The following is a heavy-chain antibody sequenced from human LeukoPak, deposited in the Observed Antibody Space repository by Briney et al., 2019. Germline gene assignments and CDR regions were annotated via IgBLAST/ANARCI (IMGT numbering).Heavy chain of an antibody. V-gene: IGHV3-74*01. J-gene: IGHJ4*02. CDR3: ARGGLRGATPDY. CDR1: GFTFSNYW. D-gene: IGHD1-26*01. CDR2: INNDGSNT. Sequence: PGGSLRLSCAVSGFTFSNYWIHWVRQAPGKGLVWVSRINNDGSNTIYADSVKGRFTISRDNAKNTLSLQMNSLRAEDTAVYYCARGGLRGATPDYWGQGTLVTVSS.